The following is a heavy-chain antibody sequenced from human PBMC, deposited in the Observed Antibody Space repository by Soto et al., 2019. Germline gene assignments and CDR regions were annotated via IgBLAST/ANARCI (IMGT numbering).Heavy chain of an antibody. J-gene: IGHJ6*03. CDR1: GYSFTSYD. CDR3: ARGGFLVPHMDV. CDR2: MNPNSADT. V-gene: IGHV1-8*01. D-gene: IGHD3-16*02. Sequence: QVQLVQSGAEVKKPGASVKVSCRASGYSFTSYDMNWVRQVPGQGPEWMGWMNPNSADTGYAQKFQGRVTMSRDMSTRTFYMELSSLTSEDTAVYYCARGGFLVPHMDVWGRGTTVTVSS.